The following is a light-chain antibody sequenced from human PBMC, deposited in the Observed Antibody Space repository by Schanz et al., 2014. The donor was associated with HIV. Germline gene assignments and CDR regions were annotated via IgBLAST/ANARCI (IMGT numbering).Light chain of an antibody. CDR1: SSDIGTYNY. Sequence: QSVLTQPAAVSGSPGQSITISCTGTSSDIGTYNYVSWYQQHPGKAPKLMIYAVSVRPSGVSNRFSGSKSGNTASLTISGLQAEDEAEYYCSSYSGHNNLGIFGGGTKLTVL. J-gene: IGLJ2*01. CDR2: AVS. V-gene: IGLV2-14*03. CDR3: SSYSGHNNLGI.